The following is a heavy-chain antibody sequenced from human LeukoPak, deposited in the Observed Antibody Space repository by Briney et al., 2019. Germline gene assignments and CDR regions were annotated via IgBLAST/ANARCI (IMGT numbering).Heavy chain of an antibody. CDR1: GFTFSSYA. CDR2: ISSSGGST. J-gene: IGHJ4*02. D-gene: IGHD3-3*01. V-gene: IGHV3-23*01. CDR3: AKADYDFWSGYFLPVDY. Sequence: GGSLRLSCAASGFTFSSYAMSWVRQAPGKGLEWVSAISSSGGSTYYADSVKGRFTISRDNSKNTLYLQMNSLRAEDTAVYYCAKADYDFWSGYFLPVDYWGQGTLVTVSS.